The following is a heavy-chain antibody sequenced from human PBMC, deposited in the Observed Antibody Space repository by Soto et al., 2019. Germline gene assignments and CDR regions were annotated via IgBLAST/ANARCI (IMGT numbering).Heavy chain of an antibody. Sequence: PGGSLRLSCAVSGFTFRSYSMNWVRQAPGKGLEWVSYISSSGSTIYYADSVKGRFTISRDNAKNSLYLQMNSLRAEDTAVYYCARERGSRPFDYWGQGTLVTVSS. CDR2: ISSSGSTI. CDR3: ARERGSRPFDY. J-gene: IGHJ4*02. CDR1: GFTFRSYS. D-gene: IGHD3-10*01. V-gene: IGHV3-48*04.